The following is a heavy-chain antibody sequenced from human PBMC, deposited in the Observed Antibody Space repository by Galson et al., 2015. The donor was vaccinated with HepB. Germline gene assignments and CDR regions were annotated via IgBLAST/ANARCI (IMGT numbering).Heavy chain of an antibody. CDR3: ARARQLLWFGESKATGAFDI. Sequence: SVKVSCKASGYTFTSYGISWVRQAPGQGLEWIGWISAYNGNTNYAQKLQGRVTMTTDTSTSTAYMELRSLRSDDTAVYYCARARQLLWFGESKATGAFDIWGQGTMVTVSS. D-gene: IGHD3-10*01. J-gene: IGHJ3*02. CDR1: GYTFTSYG. V-gene: IGHV1-18*01. CDR2: ISAYNGNT.